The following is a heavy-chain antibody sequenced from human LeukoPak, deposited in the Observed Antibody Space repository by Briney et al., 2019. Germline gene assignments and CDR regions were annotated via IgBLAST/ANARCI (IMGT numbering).Heavy chain of an antibody. CDR1: GFTFSSHT. D-gene: IGHD2/OR15-2a*01. CDR2: VSSNVNKM. CDR3: TRKLLSLHQGLDS. V-gene: IGHV3-21*06. J-gene: IGHJ5*01. Sequence: GGSLRLSCAASGFTFSSHTMNWVRQAPGKGLEWVACVSSNVNKMYYAESVRGRFTVSRDNAGNSLSLQMDSLRAEDTAVYYCTRKLLSLHQGLDSWGQGTLVTVSS.